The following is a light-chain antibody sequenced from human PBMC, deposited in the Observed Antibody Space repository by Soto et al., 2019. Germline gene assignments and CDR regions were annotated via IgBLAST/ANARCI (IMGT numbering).Light chain of an antibody. Sequence: EIVLTQSPGTLSLSPGERATLSCGASQSVSSSYLAWYQQKPGQAPRLLIYGASSRATGIPDRFSGSGSGTDFTLTISRLEPEDFAVYYCQQYGSSPGWTFGQGTKVDIK. CDR3: QQYGSSPGWT. V-gene: IGKV3-20*01. J-gene: IGKJ1*01. CDR1: QSVSSSY. CDR2: GAS.